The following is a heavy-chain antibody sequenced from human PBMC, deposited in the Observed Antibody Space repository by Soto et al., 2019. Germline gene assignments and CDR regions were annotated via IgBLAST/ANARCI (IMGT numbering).Heavy chain of an antibody. V-gene: IGHV1-18*01. Sequence: ASVKVSCKASGYTFTSYGISWVRQAPGQGLEWMGWISAYNGNTNYAQKLQGRVTMTTDTSTSTAYMELRSLRSDDTAVYYCARDTVAVAGRYNWFDPWGQGTLVTVPQ. D-gene: IGHD6-19*01. J-gene: IGHJ5*02. CDR3: ARDTVAVAGRYNWFDP. CDR2: ISAYNGNT. CDR1: GYTFTSYG.